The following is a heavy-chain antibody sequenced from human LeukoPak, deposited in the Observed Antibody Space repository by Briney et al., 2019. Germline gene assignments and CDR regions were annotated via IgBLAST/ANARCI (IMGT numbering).Heavy chain of an antibody. Sequence: ASVKVSCKASGYTFTSYYMHWVRQAPGQGLEWMGLINPSGSSTSYAQKFQGRLSLTRDMSTSTDYMELSSLRSEDTAVYYCASNYYDSSGYYSFDYWGQGTLVTVSS. CDR3: ASNYYDSSGYYSFDY. J-gene: IGHJ4*02. CDR1: GYTFTSYY. V-gene: IGHV1-46*01. D-gene: IGHD3-22*01. CDR2: INPSGSST.